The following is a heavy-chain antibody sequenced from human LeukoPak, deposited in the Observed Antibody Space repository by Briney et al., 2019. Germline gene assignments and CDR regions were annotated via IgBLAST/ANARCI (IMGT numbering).Heavy chain of an antibody. V-gene: IGHV4-39*02. CDR1: GGSISSSYYY. Sequence: SETLSLTCTVSGGSISSSYYYWGWIRQPPGKGLEWIGSIYSSGSTYYNPSLKSRVTISVDTSKNQFSLKLTSVTAADTAVYYCARDPLYCSSTSCSHSTADYGMDVWGQGTTVTVSS. CDR3: ARDPLYCSSTSCSHSTADYGMDV. CDR2: IYSSGST. D-gene: IGHD2-2*01. J-gene: IGHJ6*02.